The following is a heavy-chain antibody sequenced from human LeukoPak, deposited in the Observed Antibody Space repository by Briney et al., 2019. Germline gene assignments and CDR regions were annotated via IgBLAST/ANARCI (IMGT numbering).Heavy chain of an antibody. CDR3: ARVNDYPDY. V-gene: IGHV3-21*01. CDR2: ISSSSSYI. Sequence: GGSLRLSCAASGFTFSSYGMSWLRKVPGKGLEWVSSISSSSSYIYYADSVKGRFTISRDNAKNSLYLQMNSLRAEDTAVYYCARVNDYPDYWGQGTLVTVSS. CDR1: GFTFSSYG. J-gene: IGHJ4*02.